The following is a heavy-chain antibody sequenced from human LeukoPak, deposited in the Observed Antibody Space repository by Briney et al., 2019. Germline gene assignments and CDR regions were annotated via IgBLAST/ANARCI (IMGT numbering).Heavy chain of an antibody. V-gene: IGHV4-59*01. CDR2: IYDRGST. CDR1: GGSISSYY. Sequence: PSETLSLTCTVSGGSISSYYWSWIRQPPGKGLEWIGYIYDRGSTNYNPSLKSRVTISVDTSKNQFSLKLSSVTAADTAVYYCARLMNLNWFDPWGQGTLVTVSS. D-gene: IGHD1-14*01. J-gene: IGHJ5*02. CDR3: ARLMNLNWFDP.